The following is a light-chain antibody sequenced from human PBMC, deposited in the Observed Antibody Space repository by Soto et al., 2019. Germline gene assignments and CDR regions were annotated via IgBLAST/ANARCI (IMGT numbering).Light chain of an antibody. Sequence: SSELTQPSSVSVSPGQTARITCSGDVLAKKYARWFQQKPGQAPVVVIYKDSERPSGIPERFSGYSSGTTVTLSISGAQVEDEADYYCYSVADNNLVFGGGTKLTVL. CDR3: YSVADNNLV. CDR1: VLAKKY. V-gene: IGLV3-27*01. CDR2: KDS. J-gene: IGLJ3*02.